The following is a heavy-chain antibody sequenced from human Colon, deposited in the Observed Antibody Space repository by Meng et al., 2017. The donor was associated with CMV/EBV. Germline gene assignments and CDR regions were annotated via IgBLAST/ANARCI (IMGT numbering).Heavy chain of an antibody. D-gene: IGHD3-22*01. Sequence: QVQLQDSGPGLVKPSETLSLTCTVSGGSISSGDYYWSWIRQPPGKGLEWIVYIYYSGSTYYNPSLKSRVTISVDTSKNQFSLKLSSVTAADTAVYYCARDNIMRGYSLSWFDPWGQGTLVTVSS. CDR2: IYYSGST. CDR3: ARDNIMRGYSLSWFDP. CDR1: GGSISSGDYY. J-gene: IGHJ5*02. V-gene: IGHV4-30-4*01.